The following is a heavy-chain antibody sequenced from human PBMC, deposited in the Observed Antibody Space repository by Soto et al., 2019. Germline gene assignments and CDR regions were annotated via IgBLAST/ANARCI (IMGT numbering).Heavy chain of an antibody. V-gene: IGHV3-9*01. Sequence: EVQLVESGGGLGQPGRSLRLSCAASGFSFGDYAMHWVRQAPGKGLEWVAGISWNSGSTGYADSVKGRFTISRDNAKNSLYLQMNSLRAEDTAFYYCVKDNGLGVIPVFYYFGYWGQGTLVTVSS. CDR3: VKDNGLGVIPVFYYFGY. CDR2: ISWNSGST. CDR1: GFSFGDYA. J-gene: IGHJ4*02. D-gene: IGHD3-16*02.